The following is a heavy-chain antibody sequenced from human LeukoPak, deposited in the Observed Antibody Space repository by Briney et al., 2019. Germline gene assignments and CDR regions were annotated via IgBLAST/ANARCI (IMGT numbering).Heavy chain of an antibody. CDR2: ISGSGGST. Sequence: GGSLRLSCAASGFTFSSYAMSWVRQAPGKGLEWVSAISGSGGSTYYADSVKGRFTISRDNSKNTLYLQMNSLRAEDTAVYYCAKTYYDSRGYWNFDYWGQGTLVTVSS. CDR1: GFTFSSYA. V-gene: IGHV3-23*01. J-gene: IGHJ4*02. D-gene: IGHD3-22*01. CDR3: AKTYYDSRGYWNFDY.